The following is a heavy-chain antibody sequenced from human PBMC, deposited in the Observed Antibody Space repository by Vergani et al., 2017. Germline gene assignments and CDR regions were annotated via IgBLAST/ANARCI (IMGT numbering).Heavy chain of an antibody. CDR1: GFTFSSYS. D-gene: IGHD3-10*01. CDR2: ISSSSSYI. J-gene: IGHJ4*02. Sequence: EVQLVESGGGLVKPGGSLRLSCAASGFTFSSYSMNWVRQAPGKGLEWVSSISSSSSYIYYADSVKGRFTISRDKAKNSLYLQMNSLRAEDTAVYYCAREWFWELLPPHGVFDYWGQGTLVTVSS. CDR3: AREWFWELLPPHGVFDY. V-gene: IGHV3-21*01.